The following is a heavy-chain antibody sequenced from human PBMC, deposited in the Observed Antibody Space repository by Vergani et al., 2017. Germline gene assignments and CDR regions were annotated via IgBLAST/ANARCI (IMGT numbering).Heavy chain of an antibody. Sequence: QLQLQESGPGLVKPSETLSLTCTVSGDSISSSSYYWGWIRQPPGKGLEWIGSIYYSGNTYYNPSLKSRVTISVDTSKNHFSLKLNSVTAADTAVYYCARHLRWELLSAIDIWGQGTMVTVSS. J-gene: IGHJ3*02. V-gene: IGHV4-39*01. CDR2: IYYSGNT. D-gene: IGHD1-26*01. CDR1: GDSISSSSYY. CDR3: ARHLRWELLSAIDI.